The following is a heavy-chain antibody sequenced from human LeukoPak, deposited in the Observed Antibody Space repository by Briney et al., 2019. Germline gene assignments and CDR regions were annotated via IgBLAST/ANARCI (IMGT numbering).Heavy chain of an antibody. D-gene: IGHD2-15*01. CDR3: ARNPRRCSGGSCYHFDY. CDR2: ISSSGSYA. Sequence: GGSLRLSCEASGFTFSYYYMSWIRQAPGKGLEWVSYISSSGSYAHYADSVKGRFTISRDNAKNSLYLQMSSLRAEDTAVYYCARNPRRCSGGSCYHFDYWGQGTLVTVSS. V-gene: IGHV3-11*06. J-gene: IGHJ4*02. CDR1: GFTFSYYY.